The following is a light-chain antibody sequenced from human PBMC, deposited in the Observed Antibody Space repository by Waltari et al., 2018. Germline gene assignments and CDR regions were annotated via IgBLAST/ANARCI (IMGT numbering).Light chain of an antibody. CDR3: QKSSSTPPWT. CDR2: AAS. J-gene: IGKJ1*01. CDR1: QSISIY. Sequence: DIQMTQSPYSLSASVGDGVTITCRASQSISIYLNWYQQKPGKAPKLLIYAASTLHSGVPSRFSGSGSGTEFTLTISSLQPEDFATYYCQKSSSTPPWTFGQGTKVEIK. V-gene: IGKV1-39*01.